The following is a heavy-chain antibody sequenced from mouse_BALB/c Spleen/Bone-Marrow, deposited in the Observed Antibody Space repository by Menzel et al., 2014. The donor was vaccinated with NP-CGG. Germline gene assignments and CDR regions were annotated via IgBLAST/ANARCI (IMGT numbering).Heavy chain of an antibody. J-gene: IGHJ4*01. CDR2: ILPGSGRT. CDR3: ARGLLRPYYAMDY. Sequence: QVQLQQSGAELMKPGASVKISCKATGYTFNSYWIEWVKQRPGRGLEWIGEILPGSGRTNYNEKFMGKATLTADTTSNTAYMQLSSLTSEDSAVYYCARGLLRPYYAMDYWGQGTSVTVSS. CDR1: GYTFNSYW. D-gene: IGHD1-2*01. V-gene: IGHV1-9*01.